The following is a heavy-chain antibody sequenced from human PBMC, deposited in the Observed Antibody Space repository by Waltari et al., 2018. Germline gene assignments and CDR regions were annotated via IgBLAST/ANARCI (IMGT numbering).Heavy chain of an antibody. CDR3: ATYRWLGY. Sequence: FSTTCITRVRKASGMRMEWVANINYECSGKHYVDSVKGRFSISRDNARNSVYLQMNSLRAEDTAVYYCATYRWLGYWGQGTLVTVSS. CDR2: INYECSGK. V-gene: IGHV3-7*03. CDR1: FSTTC. J-gene: IGHJ4*02. D-gene: IGHD3-10*01.